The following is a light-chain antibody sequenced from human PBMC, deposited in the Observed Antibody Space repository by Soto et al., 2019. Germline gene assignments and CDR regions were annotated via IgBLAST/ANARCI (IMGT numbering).Light chain of an antibody. V-gene: IGKV1-5*03. J-gene: IGKJ4*01. CDR3: QQANSFPLT. CDR2: KAS. CDR1: QTIDSW. Sequence: DIQMTQSPSTLSASVGDRVTITCRASQTIDSWLAWYQQRPGKPPNLLIYKASTLASGATPRLSGSGSGTEFNLTINSLQPDDFATYYCQQANSFPLTFGGGTKVDIK.